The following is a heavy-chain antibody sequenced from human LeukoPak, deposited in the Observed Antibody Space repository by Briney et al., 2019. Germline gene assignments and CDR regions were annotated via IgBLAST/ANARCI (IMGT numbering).Heavy chain of an antibody. CDR3: ARMTTVTTEGI. CDR1: GFTFSTYG. Sequence: GGSLRLSCAASGFTFSTYGIHWVRQAPGKGLEWVALIRFDGINKFYADSVKGRFTSSRDNAKNILYLQMNNLRAEDTAVYYCARMTTVTTEGIWGQGTLVTVSS. V-gene: IGHV3-30*12. D-gene: IGHD4-17*01. CDR2: IRFDGINK. J-gene: IGHJ3*02.